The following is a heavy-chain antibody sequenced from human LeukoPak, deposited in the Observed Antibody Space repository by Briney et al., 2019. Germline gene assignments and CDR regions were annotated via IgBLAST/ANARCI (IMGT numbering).Heavy chain of an antibody. D-gene: IGHD6-13*01. CDR2: LRGNGET. CDR3: ARDPGGIAVVGIDL. V-gene: IGHV3-23*01. J-gene: IGHJ5*02. Sequence: GGFLRLSCTASGFSFSNYAMSWVRQAPARGPEWVSSLRGNGETFYADSVKGRCTLSRDTSKNTLYLQMNSLRAEDTAVYYCARDPGGIAVVGIDLWGQGTPVTVSS. CDR1: GFSFSNYA.